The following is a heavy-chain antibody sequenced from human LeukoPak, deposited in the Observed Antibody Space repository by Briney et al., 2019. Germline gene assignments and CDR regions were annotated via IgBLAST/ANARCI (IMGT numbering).Heavy chain of an antibody. J-gene: IGHJ4*02. V-gene: IGHV4-39*01. CDR3: ARGDSSSWSLLDY. D-gene: IGHD6-13*01. Sequence: SETLSLTCTVSGGSISSGYHYWGWIRQPPGKGLEWIGSIYESGRTHYNPSLRSRITISVDTSKNQFSLELSSETAADTAVYYCARGDSSSWSLLDYWGQGTLVTVSS. CDR1: GGSISSGYHY. CDR2: IYESGRT.